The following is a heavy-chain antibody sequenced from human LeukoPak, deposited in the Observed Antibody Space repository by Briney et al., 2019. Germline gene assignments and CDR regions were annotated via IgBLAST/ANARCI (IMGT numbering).Heavy chain of an antibody. D-gene: IGHD3-22*01. CDR1: GFTFSSYA. J-gene: IGHJ4*02. CDR2: ISGSGGST. CDR3: VIDQGFYYDSSVYY. Sequence: PGGSLRLSCAASGFTFSSYAMSWVRQAPGKGLEWVSAISGSGGSTYYGDSVKGRFTISRDNSKNTLYLQMNSLRAEDTAVYYCVIDQGFYYDSSVYYWGQGTLVTVSS. V-gene: IGHV3-23*01.